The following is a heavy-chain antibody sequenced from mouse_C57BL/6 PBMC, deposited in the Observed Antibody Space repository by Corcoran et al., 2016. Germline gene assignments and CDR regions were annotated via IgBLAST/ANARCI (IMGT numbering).Heavy chain of an antibody. Sequence: EVKLLQSGGGLVQPGGSLKLPCAASGIDFSRYGMSWVRRAPGKGLEWIGEINPDSSTISYAPSLKDNFITSRDNAKNTLYLQMSKVRSEDTALYYCARQGYYGLFAYWGQGTLVTVSA. CDR3: ARQGYYGLFAY. D-gene: IGHD1-1*01. V-gene: IGHV4-1*01. CDR1: GIDFSRYG. J-gene: IGHJ3*01. CDR2: INPDSSTI.